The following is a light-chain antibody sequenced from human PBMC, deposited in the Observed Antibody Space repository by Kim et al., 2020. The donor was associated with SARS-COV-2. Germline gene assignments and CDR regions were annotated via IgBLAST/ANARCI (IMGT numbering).Light chain of an antibody. CDR2: YDS. Sequence: SYELTQPPSVSVAPGKTARITCGGNNIGSKSVHWYQQKPGQAPVLVIYYDSDRPSGIPERFSGSNSGYTATLTISRVAAGDEADYYCQVWDSSSDHPVFG. V-gene: IGLV3-21*04. J-gene: IGLJ3*02. CDR1: NIGSKS. CDR3: QVWDSSSDHPV.